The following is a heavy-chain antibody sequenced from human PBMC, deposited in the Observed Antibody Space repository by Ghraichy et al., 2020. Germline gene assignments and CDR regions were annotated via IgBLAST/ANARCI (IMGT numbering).Heavy chain of an antibody. V-gene: IGHV4-39*01. CDR3: ARCFTIFGVTTSMDV. J-gene: IGHJ6*02. D-gene: IGHD3-3*01. CDR1: GDSMTSDSYF. Sequence: SETLSLTCSVSGDSMTSDSYFWGWIRQPPGKGLEWIGNIYHSGSTYYNPSLKSRVTISVDTSKNQFSLQLGSVTAADTAMYFCARCFTIFGVTTSMDVWGRGTTVIVSS. CDR2: IYHSGST.